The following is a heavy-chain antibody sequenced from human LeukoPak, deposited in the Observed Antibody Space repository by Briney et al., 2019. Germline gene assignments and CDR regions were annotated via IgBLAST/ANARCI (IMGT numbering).Heavy chain of an antibody. CDR1: GGSISSGGYY. Sequence: SETLSLTCTVSGGSISSGGYYWSWIRQHPGKGLEWIGYIYYSGSIYYNPSLKSRVTISVDTSKNQFSLKLSSVTAADTAVYYCARDSGRAVDYWGQGTLVTVSS. D-gene: IGHD3-10*01. V-gene: IGHV4-31*03. CDR2: IYYSGSI. CDR3: ARDSGRAVDY. J-gene: IGHJ4*02.